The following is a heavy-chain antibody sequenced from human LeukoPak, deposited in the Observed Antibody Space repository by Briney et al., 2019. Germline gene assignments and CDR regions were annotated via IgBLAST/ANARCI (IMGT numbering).Heavy chain of an antibody. CDR2: ISYDGSNK. J-gene: IGHJ6*03. CDR1: GFTFSSYG. V-gene: IGHV3-30*03. Sequence: GGSLRLSCAASGFTFSSYGMHWVRQAPGKGLEWVAVISYDGSNKYYADSVKGRFTISRDNSKNTLYLQMNSLRAEDTAVYYCARVISYGSVYYYYYMDVWGKGTTVTISS. CDR3: ARVISYGSVYYYYYMDV. D-gene: IGHD3-10*01.